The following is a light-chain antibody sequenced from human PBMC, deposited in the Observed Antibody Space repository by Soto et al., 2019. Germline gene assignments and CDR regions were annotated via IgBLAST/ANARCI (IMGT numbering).Light chain of an antibody. CDR1: QSISSW. Sequence: DIQMTQSPSTLSASVGDRVTITCRASQSISSWLAWYQQKPGKAPKLLIYDASSLESGVQSRFSGSGSGTEFTLTIRSLQPDDFATYYCQQYNSYPYTFGQGTKLEIK. CDR3: QQYNSYPYT. V-gene: IGKV1-5*01. CDR2: DAS. J-gene: IGKJ2*01.